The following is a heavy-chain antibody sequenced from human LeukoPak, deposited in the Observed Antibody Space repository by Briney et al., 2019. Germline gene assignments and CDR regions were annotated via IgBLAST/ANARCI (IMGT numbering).Heavy chain of an antibody. CDR1: GYTFTSYG. CDR3: ASWFDSSGYYYLYY. D-gene: IGHD3-22*01. V-gene: IGHV1-18*01. CDR2: ISAYNGNT. Sequence: ASVKVSCKASGYTFTSYGISWVRQAPGQGLEWMGWISAYNGNTNYAQKLQGRVTMTTDTSTSTAYMELRSLRSDATAVYYCASWFDSSGYYYLYYWGQGTLVTVSS. J-gene: IGHJ4*02.